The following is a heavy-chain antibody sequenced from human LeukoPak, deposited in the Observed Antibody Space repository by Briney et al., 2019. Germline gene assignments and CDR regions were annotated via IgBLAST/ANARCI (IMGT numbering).Heavy chain of an antibody. CDR1: GGSISSGEYS. J-gene: IGHJ4*02. D-gene: IGHD3-10*01. V-gene: IGHV4-30-4*01. CDR2: IYYSGTT. Sequence: SETLSLTCTVSGGSISSGEYSWSWIRQPPGKGLEWIGYIYYSGTTYYNPSLKSRLTISGDTSKNQFSLKLTSVTAADTAVYYCARFGGLVSFDYWGQGTLVTVSS. CDR3: ARFGGLVSFDY.